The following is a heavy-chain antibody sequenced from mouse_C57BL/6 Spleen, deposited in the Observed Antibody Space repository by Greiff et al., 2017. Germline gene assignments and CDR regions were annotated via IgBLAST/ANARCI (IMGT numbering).Heavy chain of an antibody. J-gene: IGHJ4*01. V-gene: IGHV1-80*01. D-gene: IGHD2-5*01. Sequence: VQLQQSGAELVKPGASVKISCKASGYAFSSYWMNWVKQRPGKGLEWIGQLYPGDGDTNYNGKFKGKATLTADKSSSTAYLQLSSLTSEDSAVYFCARLYSNYVGYYAMDYWGQGTSVTVSS. CDR2: LYPGDGDT. CDR3: ARLYSNYVGYYAMDY. CDR1: GYAFSSYW.